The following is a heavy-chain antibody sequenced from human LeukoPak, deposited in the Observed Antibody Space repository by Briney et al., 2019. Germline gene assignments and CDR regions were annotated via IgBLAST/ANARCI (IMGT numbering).Heavy chain of an antibody. Sequence: PSETLSLTCTVSGASINTYYWSWIRRPAGKGLEWLGRIYTSSGSTNYSPSLKSRVTISLDRSKNQFSLKLSSVTAADTAVYYCARDRVESSGYYYYYGMDVWGQGTTVTVSS. J-gene: IGHJ6*02. V-gene: IGHV4-4*07. CDR1: GASINTYY. CDR2: IYTSSGST. CDR3: ARDRVESSGYYYYYGMDV. D-gene: IGHD2-15*01.